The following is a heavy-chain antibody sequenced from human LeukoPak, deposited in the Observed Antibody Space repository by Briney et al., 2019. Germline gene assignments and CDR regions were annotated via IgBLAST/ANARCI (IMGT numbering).Heavy chain of an antibody. D-gene: IGHD3-10*01. Sequence: GGSLRLSCAASGFTFSNAWMSWVRQAPGKGLEWVGRIKSKTDGGTTDCAAPVKGRFTISRDDSKNTLYLQMNSLKTEDTAVYYCTTVVRGVIRNYYYMDVWGKGTTVTISS. J-gene: IGHJ6*03. CDR2: IKSKTDGGTT. CDR1: GFTFSNAW. CDR3: TTVVRGVIRNYYYMDV. V-gene: IGHV3-15*01.